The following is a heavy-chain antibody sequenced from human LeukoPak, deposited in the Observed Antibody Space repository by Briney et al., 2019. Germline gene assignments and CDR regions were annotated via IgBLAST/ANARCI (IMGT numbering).Heavy chain of an antibody. CDR2: ISSSSSYI. V-gene: IGHV3-21*01. Sequence: GGSLRLSCAASGFTFSSYSMNWVRQAPGKGLEWVSSISSSSSYIYYADSVKGRFTISRDNAKSSLYLQMNSLRAEDTAVYYCARDSRIAVAGSDFDYWGQGTLVTVSS. CDR3: ARDSRIAVAGSDFDY. D-gene: IGHD6-19*01. CDR1: GFTFSSYS. J-gene: IGHJ4*02.